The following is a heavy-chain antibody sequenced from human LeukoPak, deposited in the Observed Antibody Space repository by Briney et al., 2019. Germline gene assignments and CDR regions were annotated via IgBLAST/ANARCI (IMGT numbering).Heavy chain of an antibody. D-gene: IGHD3-10*01. Sequence: GGSLRLSCAASGFTFSSYSMNWVRQAPGKGLEWVSSISSSSSYIYYADSVKGRFTISRDNAKNSLYLQMNSLRAEDTAVYYCARDQALLWFGELGHGMDVWGKGTTVTVSS. CDR2: ISSSSSYI. CDR1: GFTFSSYS. J-gene: IGHJ6*04. CDR3: ARDQALLWFGELGHGMDV. V-gene: IGHV3-21*01.